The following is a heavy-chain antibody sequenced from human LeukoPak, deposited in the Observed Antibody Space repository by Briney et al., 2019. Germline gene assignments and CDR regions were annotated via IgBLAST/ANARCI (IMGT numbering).Heavy chain of an antibody. CDR2: INTDGSNT. D-gene: IGHD1-26*01. V-gene: IGHV3-74*01. Sequence: GGSLRLSCAASGFIFSTYWMHWVRQAPGKGLVWVSRINTDGSNTFYADSVKGRFTISRDNARNMVYLQMNSLRAEDTALYYCAGDLVGATGDFWGQGTLVTVSS. J-gene: IGHJ4*02. CDR3: AGDLVGATGDF. CDR1: GFIFSTYW.